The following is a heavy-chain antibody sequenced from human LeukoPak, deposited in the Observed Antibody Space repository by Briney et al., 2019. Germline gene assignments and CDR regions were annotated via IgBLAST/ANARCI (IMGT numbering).Heavy chain of an antibody. J-gene: IGHJ4*02. Sequence: GGSLRLSCAASGFTFSSYGMHWVRQVPGKGLVWVSRINSDGNSMSYADSVRGRFTISRDNAKNTLYLQMNSLTAEDTAVYYCARGASWPLDYWGQGTLVTVSS. CDR2: INSDGNSM. CDR3: ARGASWPLDY. V-gene: IGHV3-74*01. CDR1: GFTFSSYG. D-gene: IGHD2-2*01.